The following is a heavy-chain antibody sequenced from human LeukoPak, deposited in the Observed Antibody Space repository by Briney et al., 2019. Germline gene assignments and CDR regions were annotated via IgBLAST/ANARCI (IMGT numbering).Heavy chain of an antibody. Sequence: GGSLRLSCAASGFTFSSYSMNWVRQAPGKGLEWVSYISSSSSTIYYAGSVKGRFTISRDNAKNSLYLQMNSLRDEDTAVYYCARSNYDSSGRDFDYWGQGTLVTVSS. J-gene: IGHJ4*02. V-gene: IGHV3-48*02. CDR2: ISSSSSTI. CDR3: ARSNYDSSGRDFDY. CDR1: GFTFSSYS. D-gene: IGHD3-22*01.